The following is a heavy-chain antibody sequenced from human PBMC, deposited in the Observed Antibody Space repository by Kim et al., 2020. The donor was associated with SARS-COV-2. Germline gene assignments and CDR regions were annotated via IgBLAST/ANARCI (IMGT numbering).Heavy chain of an antibody. D-gene: IGHD3-10*01. V-gene: IGHV3-33*01. CDR3: ARDYYGSGSPAYFYGLDV. CDR2: IWYDGSLK. CDR1: GFTFSNHG. Sequence: GGSLRLSCAASGFTFSNHGMHWVRQAPGKGLEWVALIWYDGSLKFYADPVKGRFTISRDNSKNTLYLQMNTLRVEDEAVYYCARDYYGSGSPAYFYGLDVWGQGTTVAVSS. J-gene: IGHJ6*02.